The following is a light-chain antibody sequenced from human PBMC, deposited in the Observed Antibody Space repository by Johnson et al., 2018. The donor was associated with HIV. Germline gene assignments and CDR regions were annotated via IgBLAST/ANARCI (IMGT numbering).Light chain of an antibody. CDR2: ENN. CDR3: GTWDSSLSDYV. J-gene: IGLJ1*01. CDR1: SSNIGINY. Sequence: QAVLTQPPSVSAAPGQKVTISCSGSSSNIGINYVSWFQQLPGTAPKLLIYENNKRPSGIPDRFSGSKSGTSATLGITGLQTGDEADYYCGTWDSSLSDYVFGTGTKVTVL. V-gene: IGLV1-51*02.